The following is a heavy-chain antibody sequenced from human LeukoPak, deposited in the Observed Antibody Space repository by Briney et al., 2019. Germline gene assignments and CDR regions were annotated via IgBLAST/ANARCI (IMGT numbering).Heavy chain of an antibody. CDR1: GFSLSTRGMC. V-gene: IGHV2-70*01. J-gene: IGHJ3*02. D-gene: IGHD5-24*01. Sequence: SGPTLANPTQTLTLTCTFSGFSLSTRGMCVSWIRQPPGKALEWLALIDWDDDKYYSTSLKTRLTISKDTSKNQVVLTMTNMDPVDTATYYCARIRRGARWLQLNGAFDIWGQGTMVTVSS. CDR2: IDWDDDK. CDR3: ARIRRGARWLQLNGAFDI.